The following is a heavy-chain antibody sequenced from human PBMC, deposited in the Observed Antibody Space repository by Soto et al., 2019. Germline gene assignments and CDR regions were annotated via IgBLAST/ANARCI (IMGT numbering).Heavy chain of an antibody. D-gene: IGHD4-17*01. CDR2: ISYDGSDE. Sequence: QVQLVESGGGVVQPGRSLRLSCAASGFTFSSHGMHWVRQAPGKGLEWVAVISYDGSDESYADSVKGRFTISRDNSKNTLYLQMNSLRPEDTAVYYCARDQISGDYGDQFAYWGQGTLVTVSS. J-gene: IGHJ4*02. V-gene: IGHV3-30*03. CDR1: GFTFSSHG. CDR3: ARDQISGDYGDQFAY.